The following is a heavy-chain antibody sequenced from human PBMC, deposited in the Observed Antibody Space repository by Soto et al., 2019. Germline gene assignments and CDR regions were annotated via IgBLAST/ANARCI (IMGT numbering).Heavy chain of an antibody. CDR1: GLTFSNYG. D-gene: IGHD2-15*01. J-gene: IGHJ4*02. CDR2: ISNEGRDE. CDR3: AKGCGTGSSCYILDY. V-gene: IGHV3-30*18. Sequence: QVHLVESGGGVVQPGRSLRLSCEVSGLTFSNYGMHWVRQAPGKGLEWVAVISNEGRDERYAESVKGRFTISRDNYKNTLYLQMSSLRAEDTAVYYCAKGCGTGSSCYILDYWGQGTLVTVSS.